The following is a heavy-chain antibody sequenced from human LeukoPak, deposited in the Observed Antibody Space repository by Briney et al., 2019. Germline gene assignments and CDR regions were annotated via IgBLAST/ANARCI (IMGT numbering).Heavy chain of an antibody. Sequence: PGESLRLSCVASGFAFSNHNMDWVRQAPGKGLEWVSYISGSGDAIYYADSVKGRFTISRDNAKNSLYLQMNLLRAEDTAVYYCARDPSSGWYLKGWFDPWGQGTLVTVSS. CDR1: GFAFSNHN. CDR3: ARDPSSGWYLKGWFDP. CDR2: ISGSGDAI. V-gene: IGHV3-48*04. D-gene: IGHD6-19*01. J-gene: IGHJ5*02.